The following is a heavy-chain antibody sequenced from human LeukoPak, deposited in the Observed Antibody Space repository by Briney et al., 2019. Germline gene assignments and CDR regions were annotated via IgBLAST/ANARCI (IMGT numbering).Heavy chain of an antibody. D-gene: IGHD3-22*01. CDR2: IYYSGST. V-gene: IGHV4-31*03. Sequence: SQTLSLTCTVSGGSISSGGYYWSWIRQHPGKGLEWIGYIYYSGSTYYNPSLKSRVTISVDTSKNQFSLKLSSVTAADTAVYYCARERDYYDSSGYPTGDDAFDIWGQGTMVTVSS. J-gene: IGHJ3*02. CDR3: ARERDYYDSSGYPTGDDAFDI. CDR1: GGSISSGGYY.